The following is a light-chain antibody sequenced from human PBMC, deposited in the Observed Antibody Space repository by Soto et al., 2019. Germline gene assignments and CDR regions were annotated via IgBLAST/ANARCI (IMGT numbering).Light chain of an antibody. CDR3: QKRSNWPLT. V-gene: IGKV3-11*01. CDR2: DES. Sequence: EIVLTQSPATLSLSPGDSATLSCRASQSVSSYLAWYQQKPGQAPRILIYDESNRATGIPDRFSGSGSGTDFTLTISSLESEDFAVYYCQKRSNWPLTFGQGTRLEI. J-gene: IGKJ5*01. CDR1: QSVSSY.